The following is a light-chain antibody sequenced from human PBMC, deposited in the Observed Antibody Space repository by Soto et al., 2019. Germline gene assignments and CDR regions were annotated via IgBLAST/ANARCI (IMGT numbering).Light chain of an antibody. V-gene: IGKV3-20*01. CDR1: QTVDSNF. Sequence: IVLTQSPGTLSLSPGERATLSCRAIQTVDSNFLAWYQQKPGQAPRLLIYAASTRATGIPDRFSGSGSGTDFTLTIGRLDPEDFAVYYCLKYGSSPGWTFGPGTKVDIK. CDR2: AAS. CDR3: LKYGSSPGWT. J-gene: IGKJ1*01.